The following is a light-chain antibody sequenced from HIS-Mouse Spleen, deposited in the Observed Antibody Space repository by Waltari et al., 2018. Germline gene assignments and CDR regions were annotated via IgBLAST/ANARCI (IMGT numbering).Light chain of an antibody. V-gene: IGLV2-14*01. CDR2: EVS. CDR3: SSYTSSSTPYV. J-gene: IGLJ1*01. CDR1: GRAVGVYHS. Sequence: QSALTQHASVSGSPVQSPSTACTGHGRAVGVYHSVSWYQQHPGKAPKLMIYEVSNRPSGVSNRFSGSKSGNTASLTISGLQAEDEADYYCSSYTSSSTPYVFGTGTKVTVL.